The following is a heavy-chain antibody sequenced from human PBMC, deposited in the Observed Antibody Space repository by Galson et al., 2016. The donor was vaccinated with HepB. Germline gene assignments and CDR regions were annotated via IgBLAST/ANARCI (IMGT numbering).Heavy chain of an antibody. D-gene: IGHD3-10*01. V-gene: IGHV3-23*01. J-gene: IGHJ4*02. CDR2: ISGPAART. CDR1: GFTFNNFA. Sequence: SLRLSCAASGFTFNNFAMCWVRQAPWKGLEWISSISGPAARTYYADSVKGRFTISRDNSKNTLYLQMNNLRAEDSAIYFCAKPIYYGPGTHGDYWGQGTLVTVSS. CDR3: AKPIYYGPGTHGDY.